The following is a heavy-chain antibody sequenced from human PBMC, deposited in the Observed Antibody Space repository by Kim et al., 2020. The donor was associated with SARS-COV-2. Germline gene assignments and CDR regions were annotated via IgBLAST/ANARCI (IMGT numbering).Heavy chain of an antibody. CDR2: IYYSGST. J-gene: IGHJ4*02. CDR3: ARGAMRWLQNDY. Sequence: SETLSLTCTVSGGSISSYYWSWIRQPPGKGLEWIGYIYYSGSTNYNPSLKSRVTISVDTSKNQFSLKLSSVTAADTAVYYCARGAMRWLQNDYWGQGTLVTVSS. D-gene: IGHD5-12*01. V-gene: IGHV4-59*01. CDR1: GGSISSYY.